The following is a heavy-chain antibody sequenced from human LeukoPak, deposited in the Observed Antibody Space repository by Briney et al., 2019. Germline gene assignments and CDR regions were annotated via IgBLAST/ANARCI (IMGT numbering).Heavy chain of an antibody. CDR3: ARDLGGPAFD. Sequence: ASVKVSCKASGYSFINYYIHWVRQAPGQGLGWMGWINTNTGNPTYAQGFTGRFVFSLDTSVSTAYLQISSLKAEDTAVYYCARDLGGPAFDRGQGTLVTVSS. V-gene: IGHV7-4-1*02. CDR1: GYSFINYY. CDR2: INTNTGNP. D-gene: IGHD3-16*01. J-gene: IGHJ4*02.